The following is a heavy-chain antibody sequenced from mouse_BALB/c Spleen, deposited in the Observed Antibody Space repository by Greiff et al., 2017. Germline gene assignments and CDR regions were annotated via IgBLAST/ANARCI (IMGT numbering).Heavy chain of an antibody. J-gene: IGHJ3*01. V-gene: IGHV2-9*02. CDR3: ARDEYGNSWFAY. CDR2: IWAGGST. CDR1: GFSLTSYG. Sequence: VKLVESGPGLVAPSQSLSITCTVSGFSLTSYGVHWVRQPPGKGLEWLGVIWAGGSTNYNSALMSRLSISKDNSKSQVFLKMNSLQTDDTAMYYCARDEYGNSWFAYWGQGTLVTVSA. D-gene: IGHD2-10*02.